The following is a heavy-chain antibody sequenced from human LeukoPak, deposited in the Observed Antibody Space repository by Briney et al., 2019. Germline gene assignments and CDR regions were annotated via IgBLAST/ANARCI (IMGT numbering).Heavy chain of an antibody. D-gene: IGHD3-10*01. CDR2: INHSGST. V-gene: IGHV4-34*01. J-gene: IGHJ4*02. CDR3: ARARLHHNYGSGTNLDY. Sequence: SETLSLTCAVYGGSFSGYYWSWIRQPPGKGLEWIGEINHSGSTNYNPSLKSRVTISVDTSKNQFSLQLNSVTPEDTAVYYCARARLHHNYGSGTNLDYWGQGSLVTVSS. CDR1: GGSFSGYY.